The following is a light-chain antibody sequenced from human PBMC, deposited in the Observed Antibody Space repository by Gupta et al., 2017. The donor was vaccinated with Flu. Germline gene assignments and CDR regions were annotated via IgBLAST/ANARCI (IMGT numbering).Light chain of an antibody. CDR2: GAS. CDR1: QGISNY. CDR3: QQPYSDPRIT. J-gene: IGKJ5*01. V-gene: IGKV1-9*01. Sequence: DIQLTQSPSFLSASVGDRVTITCRASQGISNYLALYQQKPGKAPKLLIYGASTLQSGVPSRFSGSGSGTDFTLTIISLQPDDFATYYCQQPYSDPRITFGQGTRLEIK.